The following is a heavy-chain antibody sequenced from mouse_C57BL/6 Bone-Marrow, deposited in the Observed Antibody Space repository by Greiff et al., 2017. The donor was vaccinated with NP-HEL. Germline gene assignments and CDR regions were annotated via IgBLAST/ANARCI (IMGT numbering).Heavy chain of an antibody. V-gene: IGHV1-52*01. CDR3: ERGGYYGNYGAWFAY. CDR1: GYTFTSYW. CDR2: INPSDSEI. D-gene: IGHD2-1*01. J-gene: IGHJ3*01. Sequence: VQLQQPGAGLVRPGSSVKLSCTASGYTFTSYWMHWVQQRPIQGLEWVGNINPSDSEIHYNQKFKDKATLTVDNSSSTTYMQLSRLTSEDSAVYYCERGGYYGNYGAWFAYWGQGTLVTVSA.